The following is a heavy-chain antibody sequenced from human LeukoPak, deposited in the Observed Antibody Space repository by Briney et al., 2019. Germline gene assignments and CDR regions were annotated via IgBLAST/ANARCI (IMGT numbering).Heavy chain of an antibody. J-gene: IGHJ4*02. CDR2: ISGSSGSTI. CDR1: GFTFSSYA. D-gene: IGHD5-24*01. Sequence: HPGGSLRLSCAASGFTFSSYAMSWVRQAPGKGLEWVSAISGSSGSTIYYADSVKGRFTISRDNAKNSLYLQMNSLRAEDTAVYYCARAGGDYRDGYNYWGQGTLVTVSS. CDR3: ARAGGDYRDGYNY. V-gene: IGHV3-23*01.